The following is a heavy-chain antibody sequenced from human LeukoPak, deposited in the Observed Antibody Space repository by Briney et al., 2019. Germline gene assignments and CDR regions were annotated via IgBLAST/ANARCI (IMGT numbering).Heavy chain of an antibody. J-gene: IGHJ3*02. Sequence: GGSLRLSCAASGFTFISYSMNWVRQAPGRGLEWVSSISSSSTYIYYADSVKGRFTISRDNAKNSLYLQMNSLRAEDTAVYYCARAKRNGFDIWGQGTMVTVSS. CDR3: ARAKRNGFDI. CDR1: GFTFISYS. CDR2: ISSSSTYI. V-gene: IGHV3-21*01.